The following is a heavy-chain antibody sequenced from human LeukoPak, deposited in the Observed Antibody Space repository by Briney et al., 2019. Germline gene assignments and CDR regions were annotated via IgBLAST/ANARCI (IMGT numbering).Heavy chain of an antibody. J-gene: IGHJ5*02. CDR2: MYSGGDT. CDR3: ARDAPQVPAAGVLAS. V-gene: IGHV3-53*01. Sequence: GGSLRISCAASGFTVSDNYMSWVRQAPGKGLEWVSVMYSGGDTYYADSVKGRFTFSRDISKNTLYLQMNGLRTEDTAMYYCARDAPQVPAAGVLASWGQGTLVTLSS. CDR1: GFTVSDNY. D-gene: IGHD6-13*01.